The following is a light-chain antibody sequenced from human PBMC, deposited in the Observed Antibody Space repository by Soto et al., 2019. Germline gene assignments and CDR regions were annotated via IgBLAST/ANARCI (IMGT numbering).Light chain of an antibody. Sequence: DIQMTQSPSSLSASVGDRVRITCRASQGISSYIAWYQQKPGKAPKLLIYAAYTLQSGVQSRFSGSGSGTEFTLTIRSLQPDDFATYYCQQYNSYPRTFGQGTKVDIK. V-gene: IGKV1-9*01. J-gene: IGKJ1*01. CDR3: QQYNSYPRT. CDR2: AAY. CDR1: QGISSY.